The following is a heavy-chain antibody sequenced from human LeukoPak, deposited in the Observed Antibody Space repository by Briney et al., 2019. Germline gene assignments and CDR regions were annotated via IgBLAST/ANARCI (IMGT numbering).Heavy chain of an antibody. Sequence: PGGSRRLSCAASGFTFSESAMHWVRQAPGKGLEWVANIKEDGSEKYYVDSVKGRFTISRDNAKNSLYLQMNSLRAEDTAVYYCALYYYYYYYMDVWGKGTTVTISS. V-gene: IGHV3-7*01. J-gene: IGHJ6*03. CDR1: GFTFSESA. CDR2: IKEDGSEK. CDR3: ALYYYYYYYMDV.